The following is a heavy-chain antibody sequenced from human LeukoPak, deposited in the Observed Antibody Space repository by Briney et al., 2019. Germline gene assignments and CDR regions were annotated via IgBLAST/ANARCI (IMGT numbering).Heavy chain of an antibody. CDR3: AKPQGNLPAAETASLGY. CDR2: IRYDGSNK. CDR1: GFTFSSYS. D-gene: IGHD2-2*01. V-gene: IGHV3-30*02. Sequence: GGSLRLSCAASGFTFSSYSMNWVRQAPGKGLEWVAFIRYDGSNKYYADSVKGRFTISRDNSKNALYLQMNTLRAEDTAVYYCAKPQGNLPAAETASLGYWGQGTLVTVSS. J-gene: IGHJ4*02.